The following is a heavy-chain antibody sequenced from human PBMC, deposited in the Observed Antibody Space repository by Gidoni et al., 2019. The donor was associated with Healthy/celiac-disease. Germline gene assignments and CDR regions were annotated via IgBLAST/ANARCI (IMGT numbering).Heavy chain of an antibody. Sequence: QVQLQQWGAGLLKPSETLSLTCAVYGGSFSGYYWSWIRQPPGKGLEWIGEINHSGSTNYNPSLKSRVTISVDTSKNQFSLKLSSVTAADTAVYYCARGPGSVAARHNWFDPWGQGTLVTVSS. D-gene: IGHD6-6*01. CDR2: INHSGST. V-gene: IGHV4-34*01. CDR1: GGSFSGYY. CDR3: ARGPGSVAARHNWFDP. J-gene: IGHJ5*02.